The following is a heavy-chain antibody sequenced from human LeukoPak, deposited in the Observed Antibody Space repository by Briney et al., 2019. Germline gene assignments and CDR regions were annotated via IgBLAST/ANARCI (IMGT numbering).Heavy chain of an antibody. D-gene: IGHD6-13*01. J-gene: IGHJ4*02. CDR2: IWNDGSYK. CDR3: ARDLWQQMIQGYDY. Sequence: GGSLRLSCAASGFTFTTYGMHWVRQAPGKGLEWVAVIWNDGSYKHYADSVKGRFTISRDDFKNTTYLQMNSLRAEDTAVYYCARDLWQQMIQGYDYWGQGTLVTVSS. V-gene: IGHV3-33*01. CDR1: GFTFTTYG.